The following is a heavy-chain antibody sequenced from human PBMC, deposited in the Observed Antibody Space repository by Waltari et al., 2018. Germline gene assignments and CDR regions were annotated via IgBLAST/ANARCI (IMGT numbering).Heavy chain of an antibody. J-gene: IGHJ4*02. Sequence: QVQLQQWGAGLLKPSETLSLTCAVYGGSFSGYYWSWIRQPPGKGLEWIGEINHSGGTNYDPSLKSRVTISVDTSKNPFSLKLSSVTAADTAVYYCARHGAPPYGDYYLDYWGQGTLVTVSS. CDR1: GGSFSGYY. V-gene: IGHV4-34*01. CDR3: ARHGAPPYGDYYLDY. D-gene: IGHD4-17*01. CDR2: INHSGGT.